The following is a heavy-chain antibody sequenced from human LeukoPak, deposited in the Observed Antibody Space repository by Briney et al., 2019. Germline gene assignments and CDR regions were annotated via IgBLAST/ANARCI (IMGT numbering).Heavy chain of an antibody. CDR2: ISYSGST. J-gene: IGHJ4*02. V-gene: IGHV4-59*01. Sequence: SETLSLTCTVSGGSISSYYWSWIRQPPGKGLEWIGYISYSGSTNYNPSLKSRVTISVDASKNQFSLKLSSVTAADTAVYYCARYVWGSYPTFEDYWGQGTLVTVSS. CDR1: GGSISSYY. D-gene: IGHD3-16*02. CDR3: ARYVWGSYPTFEDY.